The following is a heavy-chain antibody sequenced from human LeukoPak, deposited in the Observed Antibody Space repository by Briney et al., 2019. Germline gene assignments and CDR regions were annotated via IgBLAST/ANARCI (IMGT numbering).Heavy chain of an antibody. D-gene: IGHD2/OR15-2a*01. CDR2: ISPASNTI. Sequence: PGGSLRLSCAASGITFSRFWMSWVRQAPGKGLEWISYISPASNTIYYADSVKGRFTISRDNAKNSVFLQMSSLRDEDTAVYYCARDRPNILGLDPWGQGTLVTVSS. J-gene: IGHJ5*02. CDR3: ARDRPNILGLDP. CDR1: GITFSRFW. V-gene: IGHV3-48*02.